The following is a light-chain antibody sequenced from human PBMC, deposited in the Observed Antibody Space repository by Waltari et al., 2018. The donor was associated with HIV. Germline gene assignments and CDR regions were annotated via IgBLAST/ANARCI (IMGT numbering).Light chain of an antibody. V-gene: IGKV1-39*01. CDR2: STT. CDR3: EQIYTFPLFT. Sequence: DIQLTQSPSPLSASVGDRVTITCRASQTIGDYVNWYQQKPGKPPKLLIYSTTSLQPGVPSRFSGSGSGTDFALTISSLQPEDFAIYYCEQIYTFPLFTFGPGTKVDFK. CDR1: QTIGDY. J-gene: IGKJ3*01.